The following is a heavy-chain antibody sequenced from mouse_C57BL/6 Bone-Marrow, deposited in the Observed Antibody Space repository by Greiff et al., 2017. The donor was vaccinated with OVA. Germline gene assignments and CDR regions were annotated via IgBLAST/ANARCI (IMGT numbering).Heavy chain of an antibody. Sequence: VQLQQSGAELVRPGASVKLSCTASGFNIKDDYMHWVKQRPEQGLEWIGWIDPENGDTEYASKFLGKATITADTSSNTAYLQLSSLTSEDTAVYYCTTSYSNSYYAMDYWGQGTSVTVSS. D-gene: IGHD2-5*01. J-gene: IGHJ4*01. CDR3: TTSYSNSYYAMDY. CDR2: IDPENGDT. CDR1: GFNIKDDY. V-gene: IGHV14-4*01.